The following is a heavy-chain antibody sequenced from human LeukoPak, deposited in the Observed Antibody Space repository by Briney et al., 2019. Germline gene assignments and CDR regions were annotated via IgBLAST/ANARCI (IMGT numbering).Heavy chain of an antibody. V-gene: IGHV3-23*01. CDR3: ARGMTTFDY. J-gene: IGHJ4*02. D-gene: IGHD4-11*01. CDR1: GITFSISA. Sequence: GGSLRLSCAASGITFSISAMTWVRQAPGKGLEWVSTISGSDGSTYYADSVKGRFTISRDNSKNTLYLQMNSLRGEDTALYYCARGMTTFDYWGQGTLVTVSS. CDR2: ISGSDGST.